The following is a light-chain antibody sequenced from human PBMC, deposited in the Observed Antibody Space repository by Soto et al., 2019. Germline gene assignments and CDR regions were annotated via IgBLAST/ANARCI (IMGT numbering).Light chain of an antibody. CDR2: AGS. J-gene: IGKJ3*01. CDR3: QRYNNGPPVT. CDR1: QDINNI. Sequence: DIQMTQSQSSLSASVGGRATITCRRSQDINNILAWYQQKPGKLPKLLSYAGSTLQSGVPSRFSGGGSGTDFTLTINSLQPEDVATYYCQRYNNGPPVTFGPGTKV. V-gene: IGKV1-27*01.